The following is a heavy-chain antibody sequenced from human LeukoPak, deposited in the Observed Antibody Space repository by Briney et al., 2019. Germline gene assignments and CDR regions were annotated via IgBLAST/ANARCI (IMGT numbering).Heavy chain of an antibody. CDR2: IKQDGSEK. Sequence: PGGSLRLSCTGAGFTFGDYAMSWVRQAPGKGLEWVANIKQDGSEKYYVDSVKGRFTISRDNAKNSLYLQMNSLRAEDTALYYCARDGAPEAAPIDYWGQGTLVTVSS. CDR3: ARDGAPEAAPIDY. V-gene: IGHV3-7*03. J-gene: IGHJ4*02. CDR1: GFTFGDYA. D-gene: IGHD6-6*01.